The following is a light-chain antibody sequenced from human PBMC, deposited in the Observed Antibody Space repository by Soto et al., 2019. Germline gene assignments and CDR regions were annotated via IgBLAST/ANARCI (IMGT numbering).Light chain of an antibody. CDR3: DSYTSGSSYV. Sequence: QPASVSGSPGQSITISCTGTSSDVGGYNYVSWYQQHPGKAPKLMIYDVSYRPSGVSDRFSGSKSGNTASLTISGLQSEDEADYYCDSYTSGSSYVFGTGTKLTVL. CDR1: SSDVGGYNY. CDR2: DVS. V-gene: IGLV2-14*01. J-gene: IGLJ1*01.